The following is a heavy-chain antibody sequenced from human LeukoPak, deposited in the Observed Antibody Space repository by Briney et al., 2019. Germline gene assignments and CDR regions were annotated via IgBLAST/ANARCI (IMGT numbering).Heavy chain of an antibody. Sequence: GGSLRLSCAASGFTFSSYGMHWVRQAPGKGLEWVAVISYDGSNKYYADSVKGRFTISRDNSKNTLYLQMNSLRAEDTAVYYCAKVGDSGSSGADYWGQGTLVTVSS. D-gene: IGHD1-26*01. CDR3: AKVGDSGSSGADY. V-gene: IGHV3-30*18. CDR2: ISYDGSNK. J-gene: IGHJ4*02. CDR1: GFTFSSYG.